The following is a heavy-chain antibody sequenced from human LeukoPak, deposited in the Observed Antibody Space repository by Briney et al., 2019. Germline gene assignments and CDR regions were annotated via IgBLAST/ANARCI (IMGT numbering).Heavy chain of an antibody. CDR3: GYSSSYGKLDV. D-gene: IGHD6-6*01. CDR2: IYYSGIT. Sequence: KPSETLSLTCTVSGDSISSYYWSWIRQPPGKGLEWIGYIYYSGITKYNPSLKSRVTISVDTSKNQFSVRLSSVTAADTAVYYCGYSSSYGKLDVWGQGTMVTVSS. CDR1: GDSISSYY. V-gene: IGHV4-59*08. J-gene: IGHJ3*01.